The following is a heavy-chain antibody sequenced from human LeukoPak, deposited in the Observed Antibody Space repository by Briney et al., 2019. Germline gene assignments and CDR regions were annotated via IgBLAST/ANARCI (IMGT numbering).Heavy chain of an antibody. Sequence: NPSETLSLTCAVSGGSISSYYWGWIRQPAGKGLEWIGRIYTSGSTNYNPSLKSRVTMSVDTSKNQFSLKLSSVTAADTAVYYCARYSSSWFDYWGQGTLVTVSS. CDR3: ARYSSSWFDY. J-gene: IGHJ4*02. CDR2: IYTSGST. CDR1: GGSISSYY. V-gene: IGHV4-4*07. D-gene: IGHD6-13*01.